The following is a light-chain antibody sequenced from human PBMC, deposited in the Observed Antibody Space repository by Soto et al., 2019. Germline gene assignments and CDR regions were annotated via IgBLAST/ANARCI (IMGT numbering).Light chain of an antibody. CDR2: GAS. CDR1: QTVASNY. J-gene: IGKJ1*01. Sequence: ETVLTQSPGTLSLSPGERVTLSCRASQTVASNYFAWYQQRPGQSPRLLMNGASTRATGVPDRFSGSGSGTDFTLTISRLEPEDFALYDCQQYTNSRWTFGQGTKVDIK. V-gene: IGKV3-20*01. CDR3: QQYTNSRWT.